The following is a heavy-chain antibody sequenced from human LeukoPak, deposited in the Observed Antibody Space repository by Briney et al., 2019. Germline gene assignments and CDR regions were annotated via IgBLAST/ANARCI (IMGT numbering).Heavy chain of an antibody. CDR3: ASGDYSGYDDNWFDP. J-gene: IGHJ5*02. Sequence: SVTVSCKASGGTFSSYAISWVRQAPGQGLEWMGGIIPIFGTANYAQKFQGRVTITADESTSTAYMELSSLRSEDTAVYYCASGDYSGYDDNWFDPWGQGTLVTVSS. D-gene: IGHD5-12*01. CDR2: IIPIFGTA. V-gene: IGHV1-69*13. CDR1: GGTFSSYA.